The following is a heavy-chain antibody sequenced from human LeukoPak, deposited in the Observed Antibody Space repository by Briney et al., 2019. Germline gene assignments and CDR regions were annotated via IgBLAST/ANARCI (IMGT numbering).Heavy chain of an antibody. D-gene: IGHD3-9*01. Sequence: SETLSLTCTVSGGSISSYYWSWIRQPPGKGLEWIGYIYYSGSTNYNPSLKSRVTISVDTSKNQFSLKLSSVTAADTAVYYCARALSDYDILTGYPGGDAFDIWGQGTMVTVSS. CDR2: IYYSGST. J-gene: IGHJ3*02. V-gene: IGHV4-59*01. CDR3: ARALSDYDILTGYPGGDAFDI. CDR1: GGSISSYY.